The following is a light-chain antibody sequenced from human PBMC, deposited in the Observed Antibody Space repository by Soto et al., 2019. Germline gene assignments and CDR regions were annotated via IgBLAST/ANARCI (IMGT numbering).Light chain of an antibody. J-gene: IGKJ3*01. V-gene: IGKV3-20*01. CDR1: QSISADH. CDR3: QHYGSSVFT. CDR2: GGS. Sequence: EIVLTQSPGTLSLSPGGRAALSCRASQSISADHLAWYQQKPGQAPRLLIYGGSSRATGIPDRFSGSGSGTDFTLTISRLAPEDVAVYYCQHYGSSVFTFGPGTKVDIK.